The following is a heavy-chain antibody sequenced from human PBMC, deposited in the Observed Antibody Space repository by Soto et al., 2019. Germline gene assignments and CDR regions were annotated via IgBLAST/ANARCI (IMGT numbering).Heavy chain of an antibody. CDR1: GGTFSSYA. J-gene: IGHJ6*02. D-gene: IGHD3-3*01. CDR2: IIPIFSTA. CDR3: ASKGAGRRDDFWSGHRSGYYGMDV. V-gene: IGHV1-69*13. Sequence: SVKVSCKASGGTFSSYAISWVRQAPGQGLEWMGGIIPIFSTANYAQKFQGRVTITADESTSTAYMELSSLRSEDTAVYYCASKGAGRRDDFWSGHRSGYYGMDVWGQGTTVTV.